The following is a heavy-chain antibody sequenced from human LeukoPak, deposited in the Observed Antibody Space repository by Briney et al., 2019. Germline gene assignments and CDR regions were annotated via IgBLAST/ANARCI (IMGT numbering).Heavy chain of an antibody. CDR2: IDPSDSYT. CDR3: GYCSSTSCYKNWFDP. D-gene: IGHD2-2*02. CDR1: GYSFTSYW. Sequence: GESLKISCKGSGYSFTSYWISWVRQMPGKGLEWMGRIDPSDSYTNYSPSFQGHVTISADKSISTAYLQWSSLKASDTAMYYCGYCSSTSCYKNWFDPWGQGTLVTVSS. J-gene: IGHJ5*02. V-gene: IGHV5-10-1*01.